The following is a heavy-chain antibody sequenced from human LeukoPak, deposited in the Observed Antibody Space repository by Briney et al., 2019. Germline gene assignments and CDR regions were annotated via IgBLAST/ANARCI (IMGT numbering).Heavy chain of an antibody. J-gene: IGHJ1*01. CDR3: ASSHDSSGYLVVEYFQH. CDR2: IIPIFGTA. Sequence: SVKVSCKASGGTFSSYAISWVRQAPGQGLEWMGGIIPIFGTANYAQKFQGRVTITADESTSTAYMELSSLRSEDTAVYYCASSHDSSGYLVVEYFQHWGQGTLVTVSS. D-gene: IGHD3-22*01. V-gene: IGHV1-69*01. CDR1: GGTFSSYA.